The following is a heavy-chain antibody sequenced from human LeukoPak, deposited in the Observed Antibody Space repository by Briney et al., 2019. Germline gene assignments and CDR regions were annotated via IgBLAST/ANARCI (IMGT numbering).Heavy chain of an antibody. CDR3: ARDYDYGFDN. D-gene: IGHD4-17*01. J-gene: IGHJ4*02. CDR1: GFTFSTYP. V-gene: IGHV3-69-1*01. Sequence: GGSLRLSRAASGFTFSTYPMNWVRQAPGKGLEWISHIRGSGTTDYADSVKGRFTISRDNAKNSLYLQLSSLRAEDTAVYYCARDYDYGFDNWGQGTLVTVSS. CDR2: IRGSGTT.